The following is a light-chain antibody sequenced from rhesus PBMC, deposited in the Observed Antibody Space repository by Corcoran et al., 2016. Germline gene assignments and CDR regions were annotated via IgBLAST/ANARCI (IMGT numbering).Light chain of an antibody. CDR3: QQYNDWNN. J-gene: IGKJ2*01. CDR1: QSVSNN. V-gene: IGKV3-35*01. Sequence: EIVMTQSPATLSLSPGERATLSCRASQSVSNNLAWYHQTPGQSPRLLIDFASNRATGIPDRFRGSGSGTDLTLTISSLDPEDVGLYFCQQYNDWNNFGQGTKMEIK. CDR2: FAS.